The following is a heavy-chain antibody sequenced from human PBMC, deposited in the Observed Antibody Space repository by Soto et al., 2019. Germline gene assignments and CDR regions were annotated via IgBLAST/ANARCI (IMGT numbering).Heavy chain of an antibody. CDR1: GDRVSSNTAS. CDR3: AKGDNLGPKTGYAFDP. J-gene: IGHJ5*02. Sequence: SQTLSLTCAISGDRVSSNTASWNCIIHSPSRVLEWLGRTYFRSKWYNDYAVSVKSRIIINPDTSNNQFSLQLNSVTPEDTAVYFCAKGDNLGPKTGYAFDPWGQGIMVTVSS. D-gene: IGHD5-12*01. CDR2: TYFRSKWYN. V-gene: IGHV6-1*01.